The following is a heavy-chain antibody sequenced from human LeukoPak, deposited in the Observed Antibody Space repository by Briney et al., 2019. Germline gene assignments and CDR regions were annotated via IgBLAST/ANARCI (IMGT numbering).Heavy chain of an antibody. V-gene: IGHV4-39*01. CDR3: ARGSIAYYYMDV. Sequence: PSETVSLTCTVSSGSICSSSYYWRWIRQPPGKRLEWIGSIYYSGSTYYNPSLKSRVTISVDTSNNLFSLNLSSVTAADRSVYYCARGSIAYYYMDVWRKGTTVSIPS. D-gene: IGHD3-22*01. CDR2: IYYSGST. J-gene: IGHJ6*03. CDR1: SGSICSSSYY.